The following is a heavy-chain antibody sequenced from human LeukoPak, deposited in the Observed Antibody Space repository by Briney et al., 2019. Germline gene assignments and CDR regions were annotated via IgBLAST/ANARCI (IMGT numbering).Heavy chain of an antibody. D-gene: IGHD2-21*02. CDR2: ITGSGDGT. J-gene: IGHJ4*02. Sequence: GGSLRLSCAASGFTFSTYAMTWVRQAPGKGLEWVSSITGSGDGTSAADSVTGRFSISRDNSKSTLYLQMNSLRVEDTAVYYCAKDFVVVPGNVNYFDYWGQGTLVTVSS. CDR3: AKDFVVVPGNVNYFDY. CDR1: GFTFSTYA. V-gene: IGHV3-23*01.